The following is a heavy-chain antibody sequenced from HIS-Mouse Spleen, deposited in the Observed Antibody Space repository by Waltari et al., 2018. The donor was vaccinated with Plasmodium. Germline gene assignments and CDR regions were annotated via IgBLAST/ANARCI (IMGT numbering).Heavy chain of an antibody. J-gene: IGHJ4*02. CDR2: IYYSGST. Sequence: QLQLQASGPGLVKPSETLSLTCTVSGGSISSSSYYWGWIRQHPGKGLEWIGSIYYSGSTYYNPSLKSRVTISVDTSKNQFSLKLSSVTAADTAVYYCARGRGACFDYWGQGTLVTVSS. CDR1: GGSISSSSYY. CDR3: ARGRGACFDY. V-gene: IGHV4-39*07. D-gene: IGHD3-16*01.